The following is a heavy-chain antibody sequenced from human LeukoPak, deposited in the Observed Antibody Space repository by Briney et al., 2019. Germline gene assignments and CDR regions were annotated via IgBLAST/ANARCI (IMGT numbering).Heavy chain of an antibody. J-gene: IGHJ5*02. CDR3: ARDRPRWLKGSWFDP. CDR2: ICTSGST. V-gene: IGHV4-4*07. Sequence: PSETLSLTCTVSGGSISSYYWSWIRQPAGKGLEWIGRICTSGSTNYNPSLKSRVTMSVDTSKNQFSLKLSSVTAADTAVYYCARDRPRWLKGSWFDPWGQGTLVTVSS. D-gene: IGHD5-24*01. CDR1: GGSISSYY.